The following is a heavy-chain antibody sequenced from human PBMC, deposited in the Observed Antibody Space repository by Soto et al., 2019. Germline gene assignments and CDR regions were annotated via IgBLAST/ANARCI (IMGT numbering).Heavy chain of an antibody. V-gene: IGHV4-30-2*06. CDR3: ARDYYGMDV. CDR2: TYQSGSA. J-gene: IGHJ6*02. CDR1: GGSISSGGYS. Sequence: QLQLQESGSGLVKPSQTLSLTCTVSGGSISSGGYSWTWIRQSQGKGLEWMGYTYQSGSAYYNPSLKSRVTISVDRSKNQFSLNLTSVTAADTAVYYCARDYYGMDVWGQGTTVTVSS.